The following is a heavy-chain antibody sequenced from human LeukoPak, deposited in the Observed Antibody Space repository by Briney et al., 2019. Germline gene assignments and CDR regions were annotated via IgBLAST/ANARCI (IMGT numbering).Heavy chain of an antibody. J-gene: IGHJ2*01. CDR3: ARGAGVIVVVPAAHWYFDL. CDR2: IIPIFGTA. Sequence: SAKVSCKASGGTLSSYAISWVRQAPGQGLEWMGGIIPIFGTANYAQKFQGRVTITADKSTSTAYMELSSLRSEDTAVYYCARGAGVIVVVPAAHWYFDLWGRGTRVTVSS. CDR1: GGTLSSYA. D-gene: IGHD2-2*01. V-gene: IGHV1-69*06.